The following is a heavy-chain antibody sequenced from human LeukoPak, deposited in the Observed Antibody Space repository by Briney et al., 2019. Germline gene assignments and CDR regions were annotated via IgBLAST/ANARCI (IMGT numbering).Heavy chain of an antibody. CDR3: AKDLSTGPSWFDP. V-gene: IGHV3-23*01. CDR1: GFTFSSYS. D-gene: IGHD3-9*01. CDR2: ISGSGGSP. J-gene: IGHJ5*02. Sequence: PGGSLRLSCAASGFTFSSYSMNWVRQAPGKGLEWVSAISGSGGSPYYADSVKGRFTISRDNSKNTLYLQMNSLRAEDTAVYYCAKDLSTGPSWFDPWGQGTLVTVSS.